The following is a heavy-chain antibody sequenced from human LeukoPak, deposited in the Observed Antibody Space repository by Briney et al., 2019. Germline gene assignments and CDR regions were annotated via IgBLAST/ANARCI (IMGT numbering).Heavy chain of an antibody. Sequence: GGSLRLSCVASGFIFSSYAMNWVRQAPGKGLEWVSGISGSGGRTYYADSVKGRFTISRDNSKNTLFLQMNSLRAEDTAVYYCAKDRDVVPMVYAIDYWGQGALVTVSS. CDR2: ISGSGGRT. V-gene: IGHV3-23*01. CDR1: GFIFSSYA. J-gene: IGHJ4*02. D-gene: IGHD2-8*01. CDR3: AKDRDVVPMVYAIDY.